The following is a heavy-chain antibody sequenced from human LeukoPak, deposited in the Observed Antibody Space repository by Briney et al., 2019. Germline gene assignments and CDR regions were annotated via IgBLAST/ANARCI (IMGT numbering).Heavy chain of an antibody. CDR3: AKWGDYDILTGYYDPDY. V-gene: IGHV3-23*01. J-gene: IGHJ4*02. CDR1: GFTVTNYA. Sequence: GGSLRLSCAASGFTVTNYAMYWVRQAPGKGLEWVSAISGRDDSSYYADSVKGRFTISRDTSKNTLFLQMNSLRAEDTAVYYCAKWGDYDILTGYYDPDYWGQGTLVTVSS. D-gene: IGHD3-9*01. CDR2: ISGRDDSS.